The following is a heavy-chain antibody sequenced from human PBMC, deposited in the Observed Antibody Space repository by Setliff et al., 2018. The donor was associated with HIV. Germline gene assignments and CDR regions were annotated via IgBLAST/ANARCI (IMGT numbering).Heavy chain of an antibody. CDR1: DGSFSDYY. V-gene: IGHV4-34*01. J-gene: IGHJ2*01. CDR2: ICHTGST. Sequence: SETLSLTCAVYDGSFSDYYWTWIRQTPGKGLEWIGEICHTGSTNYNPSLKSRVTISVDTSKNQFSLRLTSVTAADTAVYYCARDLYYYDSSSYLRWYFDLWGRGTLVTVSS. CDR3: ARDLYYYDSSSYLRWYFDL. D-gene: IGHD3-22*01.